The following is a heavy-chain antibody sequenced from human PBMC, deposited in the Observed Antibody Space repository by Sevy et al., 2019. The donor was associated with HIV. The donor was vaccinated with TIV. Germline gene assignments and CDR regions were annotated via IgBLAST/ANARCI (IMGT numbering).Heavy chain of an antibody. CDR3: AGGRGTYHAFDL. CDR2: IGSDGETT. D-gene: IGHD3-16*01. J-gene: IGHJ3*01. V-gene: IGHV3-64*01. Sequence: GGSLRLSCAASGFPFSSYSFYWVRQAPGKGLEYVSAIGSDGETTLYASSVKGRFTISRDNSKNTVFLQMGRLRSEDVGVYYCAGGRGTYHAFDLWGRGTMVTVSS. CDR1: GFPFSSYS.